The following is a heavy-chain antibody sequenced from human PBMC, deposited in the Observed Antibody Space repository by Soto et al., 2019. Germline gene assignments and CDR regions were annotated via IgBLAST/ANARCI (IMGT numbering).Heavy chain of an antibody. CDR2: ISGSGGST. CDR1: GFTFSNYA. V-gene: IGHV3-23*01. J-gene: IGHJ4*02. Sequence: PGGSLRLSCAASGFTFSNYAVTWVRQAPGKGLEWVSTISGSGGSTYYADSVKGRFTISRDNSKNTLYLQMNSLRAEDTAVYYCAKDQFSSWYEIDNWGQGTLVTV. CDR3: AKDQFSSWYEIDN. D-gene: IGHD6-13*01.